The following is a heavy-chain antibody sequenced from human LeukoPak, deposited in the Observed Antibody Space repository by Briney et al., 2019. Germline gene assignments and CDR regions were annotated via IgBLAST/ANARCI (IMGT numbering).Heavy chain of an antibody. CDR1: GGSFSGYY. D-gene: IGHD6-13*01. CDR2: INHSGST. J-gene: IGHJ6*02. CDR3: ARVPKFIAAAGTVLKYYYYGMDV. Sequence: SETLSLTCAVYGGSFSGYYWSWIRQPPGKGLEWIGEINHSGSTNYNPSLKSRVTISVDTSKNQFSLKLSSVTAADTAVYYCARVPKFIAAAGTVLKYYYYGMDVWGQGTTVTVPS. V-gene: IGHV4-34*01.